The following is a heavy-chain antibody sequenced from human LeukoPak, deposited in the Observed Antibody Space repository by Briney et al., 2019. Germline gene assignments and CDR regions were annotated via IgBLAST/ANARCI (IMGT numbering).Heavy chain of an antibody. CDR3: ARPQDYGDHNGYDAFDI. CDR2: ISSSSTI. V-gene: IGHV3-48*04. CDR1: GFTFSSYS. D-gene: IGHD4-17*01. Sequence: PGGSLRLSCAASGFTFSSYSMNWVRQAPGKGLEWVSYISSSSTIYYADSVKGRFTISRDNAKNSLYLQMNSLRAEDTAVYYCARPQDYGDHNGYDAFDIWGQGTMVTVSS. J-gene: IGHJ3*02.